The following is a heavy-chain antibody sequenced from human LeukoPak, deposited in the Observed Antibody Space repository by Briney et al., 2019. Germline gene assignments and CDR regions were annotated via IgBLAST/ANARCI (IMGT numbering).Heavy chain of an antibody. Sequence: ASVKVSCKASGYSFHNYGISWVRQAPGQGLEWMGWINPNSGGTNYAQKFQGWVTMTRDTSISTAYMELSRLRSDDTAVYYCARDLGDGYFSIWGQGTMVTVSS. CDR2: INPNSGGT. CDR3: ARDLGDGYFSI. D-gene: IGHD5-24*01. CDR1: GYSFHNYG. V-gene: IGHV1-2*04. J-gene: IGHJ3*02.